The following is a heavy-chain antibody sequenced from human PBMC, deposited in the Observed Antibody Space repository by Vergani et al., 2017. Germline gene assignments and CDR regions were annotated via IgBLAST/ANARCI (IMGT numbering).Heavy chain of an antibody. J-gene: IGHJ4*02. CDR3: AREYEIQLWFYFDY. Sequence: EVQLLESGGGLVQPGGSLRLSCAASGFTFSSYSMNWVRQAPGKGLEWVSSISSSSSYIYYADSLKGRFTISRDNAKNSMYLQMNSLRAEDTAVYYCAREYEIQLWFYFDYWGQGTLVTVSS. CDR1: GFTFSSYS. V-gene: IGHV3-21*01. D-gene: IGHD5-18*01. CDR2: ISSSSSYI.